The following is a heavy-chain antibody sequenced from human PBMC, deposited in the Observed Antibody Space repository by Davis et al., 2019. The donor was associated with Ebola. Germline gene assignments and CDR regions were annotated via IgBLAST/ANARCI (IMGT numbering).Heavy chain of an antibody. J-gene: IGHJ4*02. CDR1: GFTFSSYS. Sequence: GESLKISCAASGFTFSSYSMNWVRQAPGKGLEWVSSISSSSSYIYYADSVKGRFTISRDNAKNSLYLQMNSLRAEDTAVYYCARVPLHSGPGGSDWDYFDYWGQGTLVTVSS. D-gene: IGHD1-26*01. CDR3: ARVPLHSGPGGSDWDYFDY. V-gene: IGHV3-21*01. CDR2: ISSSSSYI.